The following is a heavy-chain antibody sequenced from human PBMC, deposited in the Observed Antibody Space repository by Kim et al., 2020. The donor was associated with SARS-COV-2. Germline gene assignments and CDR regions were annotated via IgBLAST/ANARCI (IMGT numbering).Heavy chain of an antibody. D-gene: IGHD3-10*01. V-gene: IGHV4-59*01. Sequence: NPSLKSRVTISVDTSKNQFSLKLSSVTAADTAVYYCARASNYGSGSIFDYWGQGTLVTVSS. J-gene: IGHJ4*02. CDR3: ARASNYGSGSIFDY.